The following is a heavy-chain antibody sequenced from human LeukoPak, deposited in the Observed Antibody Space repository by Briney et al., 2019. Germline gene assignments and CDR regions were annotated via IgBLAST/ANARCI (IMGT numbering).Heavy chain of an antibody. D-gene: IGHD6-13*01. V-gene: IGHV3-53*01. J-gene: IGHJ4*02. CDR1: GFIVSHNY. CDR2: IYIDGTT. CDR3: ARGPRYSFY. Sequence: GGSLRPSCAASGFIVSHNYMTWVRQAPGKGLEWISVIYIDGTTYYADSVKGRFTISRDQANNTLYLQMNTLRDEDTAVYYCARGPRYSFYWGQGTLVSVSS.